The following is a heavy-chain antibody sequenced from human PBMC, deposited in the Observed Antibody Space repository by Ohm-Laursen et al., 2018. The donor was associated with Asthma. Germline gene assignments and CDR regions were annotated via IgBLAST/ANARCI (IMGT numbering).Heavy chain of an antibody. CDR1: GFTFNSYG. D-gene: IGHD1-26*01. V-gene: IGHV3-30*18. J-gene: IGHJ6*02. Sequence: SLRLSCAASGFTFNSYGMHGVRQAPGKGLEWVAVISYDGSNKHYADSAKGRFTISRDNSKNTLYVQMTRLRAEDTAVYHCAKGIVPVYYYGLDVWGQGTTVTVSS. CDR2: ISYDGSNK. CDR3: AKGIVPVYYYGLDV.